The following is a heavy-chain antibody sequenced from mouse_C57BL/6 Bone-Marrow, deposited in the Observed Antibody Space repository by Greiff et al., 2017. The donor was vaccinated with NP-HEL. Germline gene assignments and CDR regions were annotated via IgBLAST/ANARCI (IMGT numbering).Heavy chain of an antibody. CDR2: ISDGGSYT. CDR1: GFTFSSYA. V-gene: IGHV5-4*03. J-gene: IGHJ4*01. D-gene: IGHD2-3*01. CDR3: ASYDGAPMDY. Sequence: EVKLVESGGGLVKPGGSLKLSCAASGFTFSSYAMSWVRQTPEKRLEWVATISDGGSYTYYPDNVKGRFTISRDNAKNNLYLQMRHLKSEDTAMYYCASYDGAPMDYWGQGTSVTVSS.